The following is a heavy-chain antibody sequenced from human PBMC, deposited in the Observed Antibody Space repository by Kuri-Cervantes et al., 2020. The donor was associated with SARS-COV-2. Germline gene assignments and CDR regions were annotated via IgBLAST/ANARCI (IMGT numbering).Heavy chain of an antibody. CDR1: GFTFSSYG. J-gene: IGHJ2*01. V-gene: IGHV3-30*02. CDR3: ASRRGKEYSSSLGPWNFDL. D-gene: IGHD6-6*01. CDR2: IRYDGSNK. Sequence: GGSLRLSCAASGFTFSSYGMHWVRKAPGKGLEWVAFIRYDGSNKYYADSVKGRFTISRDNSKNTLYLQMNSLRAEDTAVYYCASRRGKEYSSSLGPWNFDLWGRGTLVTVSS.